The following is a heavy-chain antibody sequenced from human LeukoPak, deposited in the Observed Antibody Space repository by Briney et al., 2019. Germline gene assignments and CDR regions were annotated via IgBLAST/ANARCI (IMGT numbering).Heavy chain of an antibody. Sequence: PSETLSLTCTVSGGSISSYYWSWIRQPPGKGLEWIGYIYYGGSTNYNPSLKSRVTISVDTSKNQFSLKLSSVTAADTAVYYCARYNWNPFFDYWGQGTLVTVSS. CDR2: IYYGGST. J-gene: IGHJ4*02. D-gene: IGHD1-20*01. CDR3: ARYNWNPFFDY. CDR1: GGSISSYY. V-gene: IGHV4-59*01.